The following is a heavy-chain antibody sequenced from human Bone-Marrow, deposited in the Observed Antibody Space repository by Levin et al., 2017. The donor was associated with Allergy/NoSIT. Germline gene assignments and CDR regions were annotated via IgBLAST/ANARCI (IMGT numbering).Heavy chain of an antibody. V-gene: IGHV4-59*01. CDR2: MFDSENT. Sequence: SETLSLTCTISGASISHYHWGWIRQPPGKGLEWVGYMFDSENTDHNPSLKSRVTMSVDTSKNQFSLRLSSVTAADTAVYYCATRREVTTVGGLFYNYMDVWGKGTTVTVSS. CDR1: GASISHYH. CDR3: ATRREVTTVGGLFYNYMDV. D-gene: IGHD4-23*01. J-gene: IGHJ6*03.